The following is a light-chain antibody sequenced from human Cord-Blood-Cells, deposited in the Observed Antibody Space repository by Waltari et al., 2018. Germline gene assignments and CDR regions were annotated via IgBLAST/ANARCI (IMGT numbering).Light chain of an antibody. Sequence: SYELTQPPSVSVSPGQTASITCSGDKVGDKYACWYQQKPGQSPVLVIYQDSKRPSGIPERFSGSNSGNTATLTISGTQAMDEADYYCQAWDSSTEVFGTGTKVTVL. CDR1: KVGDKY. CDR3: QAWDSSTEV. J-gene: IGLJ1*01. CDR2: QDS. V-gene: IGLV3-1*01.